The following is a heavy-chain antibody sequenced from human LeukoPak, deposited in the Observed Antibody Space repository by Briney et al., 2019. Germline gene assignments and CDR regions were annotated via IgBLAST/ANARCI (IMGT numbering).Heavy chain of an antibody. Sequence: GGSLRLSCAASGFTFSSYTMNWVRQAPGKGLEWVSSISSSSYIYYADSVKGRFTISRDNAKNSLYLQMNSLRAEDTALYFCASLSRWLPDYWGQGILVTVSS. CDR1: GFTFSSYT. D-gene: IGHD5-24*01. J-gene: IGHJ4*02. CDR3: ASLSRWLPDY. CDR2: ISSSSYI. V-gene: IGHV3-21*01.